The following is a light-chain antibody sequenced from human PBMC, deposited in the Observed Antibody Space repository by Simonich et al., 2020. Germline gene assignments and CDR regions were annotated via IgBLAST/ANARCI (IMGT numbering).Light chain of an antibody. CDR1: QDISNY. CDR3: QQYDNLPPYT. J-gene: IGKJ2*01. Sequence: DIQMTQSPSSLSASVGDRVTITCQASQDISNYLNWYPQKPGKAPKLRIYDASNLETGVPSRFSGSGSGTDFTFTISSLQPEDIATYYCQQYDNLPPYTFGQGTKLEIK. V-gene: IGKV1-33*01. CDR2: DAS.